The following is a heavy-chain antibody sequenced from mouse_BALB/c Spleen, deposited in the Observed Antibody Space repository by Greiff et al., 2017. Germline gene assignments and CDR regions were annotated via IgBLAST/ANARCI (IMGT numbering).Heavy chain of an antibody. V-gene: IGHV1S81*02. CDR2: INPSNGRT. CDR3: ARGRDVGWFAY. J-gene: IGHJ3*01. D-gene: IGHD3-3*01. Sequence: VQLQQPGAELVKPGASVKLSCKASGYTFTSYWMHWVKQRPGQGLEWIGEINPSNGRTNYNEKFKSKATLTVDKSSSTAYMQLSSLTSEDSAVYYCARGRDVGWFAYWGQGTLVTVSA. CDR1: GYTFTSYW.